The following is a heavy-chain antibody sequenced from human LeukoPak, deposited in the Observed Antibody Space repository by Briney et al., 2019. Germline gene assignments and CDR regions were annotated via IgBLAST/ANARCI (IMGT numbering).Heavy chain of an antibody. J-gene: IGHJ3*02. CDR1: GYTFTSYY. CDR3: ARDSLDCSGGSCYRIVAFDI. Sequence: ASVKVSCKASGYTFTSYYMHWVRQAPGQGLEWMGIINPSGGSTSYAQKFQGRVTMSRDTSTSTVYMELSSLRSEDTAVYHCARDSLDCSGGSCYRIVAFDIWGQGTMVTVSS. CDR2: INPSGGST. D-gene: IGHD2-15*01. V-gene: IGHV1-46*01.